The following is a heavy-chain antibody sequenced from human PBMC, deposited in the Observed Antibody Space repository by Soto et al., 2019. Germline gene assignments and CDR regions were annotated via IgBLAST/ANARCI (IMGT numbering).Heavy chain of an antibody. Sequence: EVQLVESGGGLVQPGGSLRLSCAASGLTFSSYWMHWVRQAPGKGLVWVSRINTDGSSTTYADSVKGRFTISRDNNKNTLYLQMNSLRVEDTAVYYCAGASGSNSHFDYWGQGTLVTVSS. J-gene: IGHJ4*02. V-gene: IGHV3-74*01. CDR2: INTDGSST. CDR1: GLTFSSYW. D-gene: IGHD1-26*01. CDR3: AGASGSNSHFDY.